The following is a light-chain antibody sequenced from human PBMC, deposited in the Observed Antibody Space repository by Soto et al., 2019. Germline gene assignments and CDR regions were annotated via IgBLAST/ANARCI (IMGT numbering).Light chain of an antibody. CDR2: EVV. J-gene: IGLJ3*02. Sequence: QSVLTQPASVSGSPGQSITISCTGTSGDIGGYSVSWYQQHPGKAPKLLIYEVVKRPSGVSNRFSGSKSGNTASLTISGLQADDEADYYCSSFTSSSTWVFGGGTKLTVL. CDR3: SSFTSSSTWV. CDR1: SGDIGGYS. V-gene: IGLV2-14*01.